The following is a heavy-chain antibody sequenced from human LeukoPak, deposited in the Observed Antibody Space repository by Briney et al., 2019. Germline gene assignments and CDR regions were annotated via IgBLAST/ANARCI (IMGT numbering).Heavy chain of an antibody. Sequence: PSETLSLACTVSGGSIRSGGSHWNWIRQFPGKGLEWIGYIYDSGTTVYNPSLKSRVTISDGTSTNQFSLKLSSVTAADTAVYYCASAFSRSGSFGWFDPWGQGTLVTVSS. V-gene: IGHV4-31*03. D-gene: IGHD3-10*01. CDR2: IYDSGTT. CDR3: ASAFSRSGSFGWFDP. J-gene: IGHJ5*02. CDR1: GGSIRSGGSH.